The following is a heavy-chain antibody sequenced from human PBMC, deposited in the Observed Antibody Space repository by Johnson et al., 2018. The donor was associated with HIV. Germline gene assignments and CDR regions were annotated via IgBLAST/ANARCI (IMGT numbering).Heavy chain of an antibody. CDR2: ISYDGSNK. D-gene: IGHD5-12*01. V-gene: IGHV3-30*19. Sequence: QVQLVESGGGVVQPGGSLRLSCAASGFTFSSNAMHWVRQAPGKGLEWVAVISYDGSNKYYADSVKGRFPISRDNSKNTMYLQMTSLRGEDTAVYYWARERSRGGYSGYDYGAFDIWGQGTMVTVSS. CDR3: ARERSRGGYSGYDYGAFDI. CDR1: GFTFSSNA. J-gene: IGHJ3*02.